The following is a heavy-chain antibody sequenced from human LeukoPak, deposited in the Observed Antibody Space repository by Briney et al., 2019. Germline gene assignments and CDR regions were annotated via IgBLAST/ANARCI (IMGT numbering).Heavy chain of an antibody. Sequence: GGSLRLSCAASGFTFSSYSMTWVRQAPGKGLEWVSSISSSSSYIYYADSVKGRFTISRDNAKNSLYLQMNSLRAEDTAVYYCANILTVTTGYWGQGTLVTVSS. J-gene: IGHJ4*02. CDR2: ISSSSSYI. CDR3: ANILTVTTGY. V-gene: IGHV3-21*01. CDR1: GFTFSSYS. D-gene: IGHD4-17*01.